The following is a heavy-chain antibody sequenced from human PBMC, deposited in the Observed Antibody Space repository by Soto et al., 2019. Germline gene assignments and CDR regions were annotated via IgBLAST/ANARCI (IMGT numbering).Heavy chain of an antibody. V-gene: IGHV3-30*18. CDR1: GFTFSSYG. D-gene: IGHD2-21*02. Sequence: QVQLVESGGGVVQPGRSLRLSCAASGFTFSSYGMHWVRQAPGKGLEWVAAISYDGSNLYYIDSVKGRFTISRDKSKYTLYLQMNSLRAEDTAVYYCAKDAHPSDGDCSVADYWGQGTLVTVSS. CDR3: AKDAHPSDGDCSVADY. CDR2: ISYDGSNL. J-gene: IGHJ4*02.